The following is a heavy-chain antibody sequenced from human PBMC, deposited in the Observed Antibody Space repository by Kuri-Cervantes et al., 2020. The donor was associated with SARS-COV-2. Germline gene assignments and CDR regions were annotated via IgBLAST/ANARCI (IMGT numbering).Heavy chain of an antibody. CDR3: ARGNVVVPAATNWFDP. J-gene: IGHJ5*02. V-gene: IGHV4-59*01. CDR2: IYHSGNT. Sequence: SETLSLTCTVSGGSIRGYYWSWIRQPPGKGLEWIGYIYHSGNTNYNPSLKSRVTISVDTSENQFSLKLNSVTAADTAVYYCARGNVVVPAATNWFDPWGQGTLVTVSS. D-gene: IGHD2-2*01. CDR1: GGSIRGYY.